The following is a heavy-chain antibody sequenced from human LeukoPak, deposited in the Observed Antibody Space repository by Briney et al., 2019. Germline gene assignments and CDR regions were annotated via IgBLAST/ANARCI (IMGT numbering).Heavy chain of an antibody. CDR2: ISGSDDST. CDR1: GFTFRTSG. Sequence: GGSLRLSCAGSGFTFRTSGMNWVRQAPGKGLEWVSGISGSDDSTFYADSVKGRFTISRDNSKNTLYLQMDSLRAEDTAVYYCAKNPSSWSGNTFDYWGQGTLVTVSS. V-gene: IGHV3-23*01. CDR3: AKNPSSWSGNTFDY. J-gene: IGHJ4*02. D-gene: IGHD3-3*01.